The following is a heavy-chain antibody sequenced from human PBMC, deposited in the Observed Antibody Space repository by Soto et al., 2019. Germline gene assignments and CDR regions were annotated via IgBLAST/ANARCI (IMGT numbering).Heavy chain of an antibody. CDR2: INPNSGGT. CDR3: ARGGVEIPDYYDFWSGYPARSYYYGMDV. J-gene: IGHJ6*02. CDR1: GYTITGNY. Sequence: GTSVKLSCTDSGYTITGNYIHWVRQAPGQGLEGMGWINPNSGGTNYAQKFQGWVTMTRDTSISTAYMELSRLRSDDTAVYYCARGGVEIPDYYDFWSGYPARSYYYGMDVWGQGTTVTVSS. D-gene: IGHD3-3*01. V-gene: IGHV1-2*04.